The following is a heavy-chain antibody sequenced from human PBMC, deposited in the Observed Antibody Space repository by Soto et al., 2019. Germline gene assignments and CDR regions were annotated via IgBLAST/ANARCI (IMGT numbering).Heavy chain of an antibody. CDR3: ARDPQELDYYDSSAPPPGNRFDP. CDR2: IIPIFGTA. V-gene: IGHV1-69*13. Sequence: ASVKVSCKASGGTFSSYAISWVRQAPGQGLEWMGGIIPIFGTANYAQKFQGRVTITADESTSTAYMELSSLRSEDTAVYYCARDPQELDYYDSSAPPPGNRFDPWGQGTPVTVSS. D-gene: IGHD3-22*01. CDR1: GGTFSSYA. J-gene: IGHJ5*02.